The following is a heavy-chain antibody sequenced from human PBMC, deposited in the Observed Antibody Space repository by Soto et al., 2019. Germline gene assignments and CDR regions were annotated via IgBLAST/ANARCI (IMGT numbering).Heavy chain of an antibody. Sequence: SETLSLTCTVSGGSVSSGSYYWSWIRQPPGKGLEWIGYIYYSGSTNYNPSLKSRDTISVDTSKNQFSLKLSSVTAADTAVYYCARVPGIAVAGTQGYFDYWGQGTLVTVSS. D-gene: IGHD6-19*01. CDR1: GGSVSSGSYY. V-gene: IGHV4-61*01. J-gene: IGHJ4*02. CDR3: ARVPGIAVAGTQGYFDY. CDR2: IYYSGST.